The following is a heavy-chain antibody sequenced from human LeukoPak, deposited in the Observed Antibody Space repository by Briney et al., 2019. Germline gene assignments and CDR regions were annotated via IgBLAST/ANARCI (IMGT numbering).Heavy chain of an antibody. J-gene: IGHJ4*02. Sequence: SETLSLTCTVSGGSISSNYWSWVRQPPGKGLEWIGYIYDSGTTNYNPSLKSRATISEDMSKNQFSLKVRSVTAADTAVYYCARSTGGWSYFDHWGQGILVTVSS. CDR1: GGSISSNY. CDR2: IYDSGTT. V-gene: IGHV4-59*01. CDR3: ARSTGGWSYFDH. D-gene: IGHD6-19*01.